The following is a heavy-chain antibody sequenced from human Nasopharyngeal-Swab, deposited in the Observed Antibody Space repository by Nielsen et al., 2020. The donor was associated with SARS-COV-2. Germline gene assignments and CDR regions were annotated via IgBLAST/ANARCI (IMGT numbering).Heavy chain of an antibody. J-gene: IGHJ3*02. V-gene: IGHV3-21*01. CDR3: ARQRGYTYGDAFDI. D-gene: IGHD5-18*01. CDR2: IGSSSYI. CDR1: GFTFSSYS. Sequence: GGSLRLSCAASGFTFSSYSMNWVRQAPGKGLEWVSSIGSSSYIYYADSLKGRFTISRDNAKNSLYLQMNSLRAEDSAVYYCARQRGYTYGDAFDIWGQGTMVTVSS.